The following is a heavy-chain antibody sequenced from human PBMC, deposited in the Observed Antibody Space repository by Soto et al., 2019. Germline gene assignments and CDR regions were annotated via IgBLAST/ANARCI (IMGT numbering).Heavy chain of an antibody. Sequence: GGSLGLSCAASGLTFRSYGMPWSRQAPGKGLEWVAVIWYDGSNKYYADSVKGRYTISRDDSKNTVYLQMNSPGAEDTAVYYCTRDPLIAVAAYDAFDIWGQGTSVTVSS. J-gene: IGHJ3*02. D-gene: IGHD6-19*01. V-gene: IGHV3-33*01. CDR1: GLTFRSYG. CDR2: IWYDGSNK. CDR3: TRDPLIAVAAYDAFDI.